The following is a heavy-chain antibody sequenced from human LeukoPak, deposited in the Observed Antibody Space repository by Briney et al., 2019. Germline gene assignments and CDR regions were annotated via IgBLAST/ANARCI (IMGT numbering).Heavy chain of an antibody. CDR2: ISGSGGST. Sequence: GGSLRLSCAASGFTFSSYAMSWVRQAPGKGLEWVSAISGSGGSTYYADSVKGRFTISRDNSKNTLYLQMNSLRAEDTAVYYCAKAFYYYDCSGYYSNYFDYWGQGTLVTVSS. V-gene: IGHV3-23*01. J-gene: IGHJ4*02. D-gene: IGHD3-22*01. CDR3: AKAFYYYDCSGYYSNYFDY. CDR1: GFTFSSYA.